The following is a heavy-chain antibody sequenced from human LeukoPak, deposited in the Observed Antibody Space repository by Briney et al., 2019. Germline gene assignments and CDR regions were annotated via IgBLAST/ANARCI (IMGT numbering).Heavy chain of an antibody. CDR2: IYYSGST. V-gene: IGHV4-59*01. CDR3: ARAGYYERGYFDY. Sequence: SETLSLTCTVSGGSISSYYWSWIRHPPGKGLEWIGYIYYSGSTNYNPSLKSRVTISVDTSKNQFSLKLSSVTAADTAVYYCARAGYYERGYFDYWGQGTLVTVSS. J-gene: IGHJ4*02. D-gene: IGHD3-22*01. CDR1: GGSISSYY.